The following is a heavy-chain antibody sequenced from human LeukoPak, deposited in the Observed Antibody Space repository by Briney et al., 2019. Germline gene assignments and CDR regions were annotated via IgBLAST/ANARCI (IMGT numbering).Heavy chain of an antibody. Sequence: GGSLRLSCAAPRFSFSSYGMHWVRQAPGKGLEWVAYIQYDGSNEQYADSVKGRFSISRDSSKNIVYLQMNSLRAEDTAVYSCAKDRCSNGVGCYYYYMDVWGKGTTVTISS. D-gene: IGHD2-8*01. CDR3: AKDRCSNGVGCYYYYMDV. CDR2: IQYDGSNE. J-gene: IGHJ6*03. CDR1: RFSFSSYG. V-gene: IGHV3-30*02.